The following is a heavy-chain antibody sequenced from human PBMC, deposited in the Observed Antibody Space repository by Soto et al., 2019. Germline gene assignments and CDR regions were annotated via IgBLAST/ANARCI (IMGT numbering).Heavy chain of an antibody. D-gene: IGHD2-15*01. CDR3: ARGGVYCSGGSCYSNWFDP. V-gene: IGHV1-8*01. CDR2: MNPNSRNT. CDR1: GYTFTSYD. Sequence: ASVKVSCKASGYTFTSYDINWVRRATGQGHEWMGWMNPNSRNTGYAQQFQGRVTMTRNTSISTAYMELSSLRSEDTAVYYCARGGVYCSGGSCYSNWFDPWGQGTLVTVSS. J-gene: IGHJ5*02.